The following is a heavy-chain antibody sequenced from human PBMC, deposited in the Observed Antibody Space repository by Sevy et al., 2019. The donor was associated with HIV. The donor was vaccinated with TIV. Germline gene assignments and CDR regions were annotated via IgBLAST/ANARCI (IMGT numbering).Heavy chain of an antibody. CDR1: GFIFSSYV. V-gene: IGHV3-23*01. CDR3: EAIATAGRDY. D-gene: IGHD6-13*01. CDR2: ISGSGGST. Sequence: GGSLRLSCAASGFIFSSYVMSWVRQAPGKGLEWVSTISGSGGSTYYADSVKGRFTISRDNSKNTLDLQMNSLRAEDTVVYYCEAIATAGRDYWGQGTLVTVSS. J-gene: IGHJ4*02.